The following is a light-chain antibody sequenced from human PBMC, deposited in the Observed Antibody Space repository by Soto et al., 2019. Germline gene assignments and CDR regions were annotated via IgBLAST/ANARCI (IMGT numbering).Light chain of an antibody. Sequence: QSGLTQPRSVSGPPGQSVTISCTGTSSDVGGYNYVSWYQQHPGKAPKLMIYDVSKRPSGVPDRFSGSKSGNTASLTISGLQAEDEADYYCCSYAGSVVFGGGTKVTVL. V-gene: IGLV2-11*01. CDR3: CSYAGSVV. CDR2: DVS. CDR1: SSDVGGYNY. J-gene: IGLJ2*01.